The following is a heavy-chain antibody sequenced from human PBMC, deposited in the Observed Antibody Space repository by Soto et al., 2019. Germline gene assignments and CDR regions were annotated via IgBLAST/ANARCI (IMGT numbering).Heavy chain of an antibody. CDR3: ARDGYCSGGICYSDAFDI. Sequence: EVQLVESGGGLVQPGGSLRLSCAASGFTVSSNYMSWVRQAPGKGLEWVSVIYSGGSTYYADSVKGRFTISRDNSKNTLYLQMNSLRAEDTAVYYCARDGYCSGGICYSDAFDICGQGTMVTVSS. V-gene: IGHV3-66*01. D-gene: IGHD2-15*01. CDR1: GFTVSSNY. J-gene: IGHJ3*02. CDR2: IYSGGST.